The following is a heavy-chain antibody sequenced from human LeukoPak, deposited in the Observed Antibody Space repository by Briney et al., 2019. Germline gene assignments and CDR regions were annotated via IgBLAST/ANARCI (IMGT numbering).Heavy chain of an antibody. Sequence: ASVKVSCKASGYTFTSYDINWVRQATGQGLEWMGWMNPNSGNTGYAQKFQGRVTMTRNTSISTAYMELSSLRSEDTAVYYCARAGYSSSWYVTWFDHWGQETLVTVSS. CDR1: GYTFTSYD. CDR3: ARAGYSSSWYVTWFDH. V-gene: IGHV1-8*01. J-gene: IGHJ5*02. D-gene: IGHD6-13*01. CDR2: MNPNSGNT.